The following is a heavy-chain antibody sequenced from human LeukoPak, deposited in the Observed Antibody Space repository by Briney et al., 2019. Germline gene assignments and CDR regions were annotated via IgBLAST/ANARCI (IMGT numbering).Heavy chain of an antibody. V-gene: IGHV4-59*01. CDR3: ARALGDFWSGYYIDY. Sequence: PSETLSLTCTVSGGSISSYYWSWIRQPPGKGLEWIGYIYYSGSTNYNPSLKSRVTISVDTSKNQFSLKLSSVTAADTAVYYCARALGDFWSGYYIDYWGQGTLVTVSS. D-gene: IGHD3-3*01. CDR2: IYYSGST. CDR1: GGSISSYY. J-gene: IGHJ4*02.